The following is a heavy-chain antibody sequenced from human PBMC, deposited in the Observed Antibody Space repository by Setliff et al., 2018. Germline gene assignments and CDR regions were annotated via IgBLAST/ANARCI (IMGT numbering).Heavy chain of an antibody. CDR2: IRHDGNNK. V-gene: IGHV3-30*02. CDR1: GFSFSNYS. D-gene: IGHD3-22*01. CDR3: AKELIEVLMTGLEF. J-gene: IGHJ4*02. Sequence: GESLKISCATSGFSFSNYSMHWVRQAPGKGLEWVSFIRHDGNNKYYKDSVRGRFTISRDNSKNTVYLQMNSLRPEDTAVYFCAKELIEVLMTGLEFWGQGAMVTVSS.